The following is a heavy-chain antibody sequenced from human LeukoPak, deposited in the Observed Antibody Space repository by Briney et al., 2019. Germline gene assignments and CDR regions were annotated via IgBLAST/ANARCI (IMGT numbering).Heavy chain of an antibody. V-gene: IGHV4-34*01. CDR2: INHSGST. CDR1: GGSFSDYY. J-gene: IGHJ3*02. D-gene: IGHD3-3*01. CDR3: ARDLWRGDAFDI. Sequence: SETLSLTCAVYGGSFSDYYWSWIRQPPGKGLEWIGEINHSGSTSYSPSLRSRVTISVDTSKNQFSLKLSSVTAADTAVYYCARDLWRGDAFDIWGQGTVVTVSS.